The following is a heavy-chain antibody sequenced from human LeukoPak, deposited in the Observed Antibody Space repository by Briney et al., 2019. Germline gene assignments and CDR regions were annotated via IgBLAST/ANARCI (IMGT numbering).Heavy chain of an antibody. J-gene: IGHJ6*02. V-gene: IGHV4-59*01. CDR1: GGAIXSYX. D-gene: IGHD3-10*01. CDR2: XXXRRGT. CDR3: ARDTISSDNLRYYYYGMDV. Sequence: SETLSLTCTVSGGAIXSYXXXWIRXPXXXXXXXXXXXXXRRGTNYNPYLKCRVTISVDTSKNQFSLKLSSVTAADTAVYYCARDTISSDNLRYYYYGMDVWGQGTTVTVSS.